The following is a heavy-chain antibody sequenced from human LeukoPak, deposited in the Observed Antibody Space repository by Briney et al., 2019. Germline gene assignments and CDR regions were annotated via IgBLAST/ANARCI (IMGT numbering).Heavy chain of an antibody. Sequence: GGSLRLSCAASGFTFSSSAMSWVRQAPGKGLEWVSAISGSGGSTYYADSVKGRFTISRDNSKNTLYLQMNSLRAEDTAVYYCANRRRGVVGAFDIWGQGTMVTVSS. CDR3: ANRRRGVVGAFDI. V-gene: IGHV3-23*01. CDR2: ISGSGGST. CDR1: GFTFSSSA. J-gene: IGHJ3*02. D-gene: IGHD1-26*01.